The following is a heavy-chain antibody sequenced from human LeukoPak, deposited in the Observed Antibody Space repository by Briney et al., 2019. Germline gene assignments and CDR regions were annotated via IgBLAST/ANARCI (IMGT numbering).Heavy chain of an antibody. D-gene: IGHD5-12*01. CDR2: IWYGGSNK. CDR1: GFTFSSYG. CDR3: AKDQRGYSGYDLGIDY. V-gene: IGHV3-30*02. Sequence: GSLRLSCAASGFTFSSYGMHWVRQAPGKGLEWVAVIWYGGSNKYYADSVKGRFTISRDNSKNTLYLQMNSLRAEDTAVYYRAKDQRGYSGYDLGIDYWGQGTLVTVSS. J-gene: IGHJ4*02.